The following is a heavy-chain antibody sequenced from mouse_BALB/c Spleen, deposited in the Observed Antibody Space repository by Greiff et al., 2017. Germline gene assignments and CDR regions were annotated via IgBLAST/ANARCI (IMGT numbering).Heavy chain of an antibody. V-gene: IGHV5-17*02. CDR2: ISSGSSTI. CDR1: GFTFSSFG. Sequence: EVKLVESGGGLVQPGGSRKLSCAASGFTFSSFGMHWVRQAPEKGLEWVAYISSGSSTIYYADTVKGRFTISRDNPKNTLFLQMTSLRSEDTAMYYCARSYYDYDGAYWGQGTLVTVSA. J-gene: IGHJ3*01. D-gene: IGHD2-4*01. CDR3: ARSYYDYDGAY.